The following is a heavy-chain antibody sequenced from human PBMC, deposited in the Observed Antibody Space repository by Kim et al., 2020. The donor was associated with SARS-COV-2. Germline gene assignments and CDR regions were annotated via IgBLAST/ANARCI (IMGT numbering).Heavy chain of an antibody. CDR3: AREHIVVVTARYYYYGMDV. J-gene: IGHJ6*02. Sequence: RFTISRDNSKNMLYLQMNSLRAEDTAVYFCAREHIVVVTARYYYYGMDVWGQGTTVTVSS. D-gene: IGHD2-21*02. V-gene: IGHV3-30*07.